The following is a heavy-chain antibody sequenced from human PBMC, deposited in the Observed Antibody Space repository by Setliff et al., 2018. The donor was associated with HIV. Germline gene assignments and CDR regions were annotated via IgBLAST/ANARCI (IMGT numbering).Heavy chain of an antibody. CDR3: ARSVIGYYYYGMDV. CDR1: GNTFSSYA. CDR2: ISYDGSNK. D-gene: IGHD3-10*01. J-gene: IGHJ6*02. Sequence: SCKASGNTFSSYAMHWVRQAPGKGLEWVAVISYDGSNKYYADSVKGRFTISRDNSKNTLYLQMNSLRAEDTAVYYCARSVIGYYYYGMDVWGQGTLVTVSS. V-gene: IGHV3-30*01.